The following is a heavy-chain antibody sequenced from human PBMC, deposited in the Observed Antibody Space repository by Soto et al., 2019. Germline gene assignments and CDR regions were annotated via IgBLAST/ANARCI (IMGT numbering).Heavy chain of an antibody. CDR1: GYPFTSYG. D-gene: IGHD5-18*01. J-gene: IGHJ4*02. Sequence: QVNLVQSGAEVKKPGASVNVSCKASGYPFTSYGINWVRQAPGQGLEWMGWISSNNGKTDFAQKFQGRVTMTTDTSTNTAYMELRGLRSDDTAVYYCPRDGGYSRGCDFWGQGSLVTVSS. CDR3: PRDGGYSRGCDF. V-gene: IGHV1-18*04. CDR2: ISSNNGKT.